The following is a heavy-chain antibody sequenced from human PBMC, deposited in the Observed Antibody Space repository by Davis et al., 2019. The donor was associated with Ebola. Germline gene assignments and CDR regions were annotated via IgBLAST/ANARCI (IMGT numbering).Heavy chain of an antibody. V-gene: IGHV3-30-3*01. J-gene: IGHJ4*02. Sequence: GESLKISCAASGFTFSSYAMHWVRQAPGKGLEWVAVISYDGSNKYYADSVKGRFTISRDNSKNTLYLQMNSLRAEDTAVYYCARVGEQWLVLVSHYFDYWGQGTLVTVSS. CDR2: ISYDGSNK. CDR3: ARVGEQWLVLVSHYFDY. CDR1: GFTFSSYA. D-gene: IGHD6-19*01.